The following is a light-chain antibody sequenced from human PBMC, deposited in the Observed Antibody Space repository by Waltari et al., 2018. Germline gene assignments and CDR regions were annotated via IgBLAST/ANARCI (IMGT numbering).Light chain of an antibody. CDR1: ALPKNY. Sequence: SYELTQSPSVSLSPGQTARSTCSGDALPKNYAYWYQKKPGQAPVLIIFKDRERPSGIPERFSGSTSGTTVTLTITGVQAEDEADYYCLSPETRGSWVFGGGTKLTVL. CDR3: LSPETRGSWV. V-gene: IGLV3-25*03. CDR2: KDR. J-gene: IGLJ2*01.